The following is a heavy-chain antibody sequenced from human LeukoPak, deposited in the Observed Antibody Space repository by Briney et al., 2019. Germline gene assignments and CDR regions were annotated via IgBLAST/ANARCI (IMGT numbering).Heavy chain of an antibody. CDR3: ARDTITVTTPYFDY. CDR1: GYTFTVYF. D-gene: IGHD4-17*01. J-gene: IGHJ4*02. CDR2: INSDSGGT. Sequence: ASVKVSCKASGYTFTVYFMHWVRQAPGQGLEWMGWINSDSGGTNYAQKFQGRVTMTRDTSTSTAYMELSSLRSDDTAFYYCARDTITVTTPYFDYWGQGTLVTVSS. V-gene: IGHV1-2*02.